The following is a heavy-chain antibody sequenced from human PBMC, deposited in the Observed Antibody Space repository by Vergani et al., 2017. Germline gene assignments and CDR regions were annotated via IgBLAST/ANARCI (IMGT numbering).Heavy chain of an antibody. V-gene: IGHV4-39*01. CDR3: ARGETRTDWFDP. CDR1: GGSIRSTFYY. CDR2: IYYSGST. J-gene: IGHJ5*02. Sequence: QLQLQESDPGLVKPSETLSLTCTVSGGSIRSTFYYWGWIRQPPGKGLEWIGTIYYSGSTYYNPSLKSRVTISVDTSKNQFSLKLNSVTAADTAVYYCARGETRTDWFDPWGQGTLVTVSS. D-gene: IGHD3/OR15-3a*01.